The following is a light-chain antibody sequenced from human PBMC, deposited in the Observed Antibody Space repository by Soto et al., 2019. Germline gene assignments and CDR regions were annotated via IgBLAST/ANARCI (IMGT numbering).Light chain of an antibody. Sequence: QSALTQPASVSGSPGPSITISCTGTSSDIGGHDDVSWYQQHPGKVPKLLLYGVTDRPSGVSDRFSGSKSGNVASLTISGLQAEDEADYYCCSYTSDLTPYVFGTGTKLTVL. CDR2: GVT. CDR3: CSYTSDLTPYV. V-gene: IGLV2-14*03. J-gene: IGLJ1*01. CDR1: SSDIGGHDD.